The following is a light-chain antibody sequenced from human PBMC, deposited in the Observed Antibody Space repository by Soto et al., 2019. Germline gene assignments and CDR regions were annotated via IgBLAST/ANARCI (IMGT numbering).Light chain of an antibody. V-gene: IGKV3D-20*01. J-gene: IGKJ5*01. CDR1: QSVSSSY. CDR2: DTS. CDR3: QQYGSSPIT. Sequence: VVLTQPPATLSLSPGERGTLSCGASQSVSSSYVAWYQHKPGLAPRLLIHDTSSRAIGIPDRLSGSKSGTNFTLTIRRMEPEDVGMYYCQQYGSSPITFGQGNDWRL.